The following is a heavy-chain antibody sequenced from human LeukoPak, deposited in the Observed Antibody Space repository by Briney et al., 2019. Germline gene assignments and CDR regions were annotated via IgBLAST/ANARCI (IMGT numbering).Heavy chain of an antibody. V-gene: IGHV3-30-3*01. CDR1: GFTFSSYA. Sequence: GGSLRLSCAASGFTFSSYAMHWVRQAPGKGLEWVAVISYDGSNKYYADSVKGRFTISRDNSKNTLYLQMNSLRAEDTAVYYCARDLRGSDAFDIWGRGTMVTVSS. CDR2: ISYDGSNK. D-gene: IGHD6-25*01. J-gene: IGHJ3*02. CDR3: ARDLRGSDAFDI.